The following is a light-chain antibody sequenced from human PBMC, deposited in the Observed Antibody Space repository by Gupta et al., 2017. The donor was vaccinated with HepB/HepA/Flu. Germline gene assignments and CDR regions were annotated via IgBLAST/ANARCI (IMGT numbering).Light chain of an antibody. CDR3: ATWDDSLNGQV. Sequence: QSVLAQPPPASGTPGQRVTISCSGSRSNIGSSTVSWYQQHPGTAPKLLIYNNDQRPSGVPDRFSGSKSGTSAALAISGLQAEDEADYYCATWDDSLNGQVFGAGTKVTVL. CDR1: RSNIGSST. J-gene: IGLJ1*01. V-gene: IGLV1-44*01. CDR2: NND.